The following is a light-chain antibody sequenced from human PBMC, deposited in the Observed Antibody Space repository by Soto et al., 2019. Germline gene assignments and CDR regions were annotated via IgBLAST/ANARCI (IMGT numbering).Light chain of an antibody. Sequence: EIVLTHSPGTLSLSPWERATLSSRASQSVSSNLAWHQQKPGQAPRLLISGASSRATGIPDRFSGSGSGTDFTLTISRLEPEDFALYYCQQYVTSAITFGQGTRLEIK. CDR2: GAS. J-gene: IGKJ5*01. CDR1: QSVSSN. V-gene: IGKV3-20*01. CDR3: QQYVTSAIT.